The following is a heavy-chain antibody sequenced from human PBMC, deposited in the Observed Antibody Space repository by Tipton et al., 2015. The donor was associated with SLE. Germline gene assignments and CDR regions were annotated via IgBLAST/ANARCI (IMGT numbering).Heavy chain of an antibody. CDR1: GGSFSGYY. Sequence: TLSLTCAVYGGSFSGYYWTWIRQPPGKGLEWIGDINHSGSTNYNPSLKSRVTISVDTSKNQFSLKLSSVTAADTAVYYCARASGGLLPFDYWGQGTLVTVSS. CDR3: ARASGGLLPFDY. J-gene: IGHJ4*02. D-gene: IGHD3-22*01. V-gene: IGHV4-34*01. CDR2: INHSGST.